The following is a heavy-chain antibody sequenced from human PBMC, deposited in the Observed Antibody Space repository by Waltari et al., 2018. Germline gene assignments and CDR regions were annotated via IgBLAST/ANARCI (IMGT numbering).Heavy chain of an antibody. D-gene: IGHD2-2*01. CDR2: ISWNSGSI. CDR3: AKHPSTKYLDY. J-gene: IGHJ4*02. CDR1: GFTFDDYA. Sequence: EVQLVESGGGLVQPGRSLRLSCAASGFTFDDYAMHWVRQAPGKGLEWVSGISWNSGSIGYADSVKGRFTISRDNAKNSLYLQMNSLRAEDMALYYCAKHPSTKYLDYWGQGTLVTVSS. V-gene: IGHV3-9*03.